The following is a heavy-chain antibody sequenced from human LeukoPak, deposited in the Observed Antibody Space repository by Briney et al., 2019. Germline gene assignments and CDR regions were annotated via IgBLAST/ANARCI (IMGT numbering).Heavy chain of an antibody. CDR3: AKQGGSGYFDY. CDR1: GRSISRGYY. CDR2: ISHSGST. J-gene: IGHJ4*02. Sequence: SETLSLTCAVSGRSISRGYYWGWTRQPPGKGLEWIGSISHSGSTHYNPSLRSRVTISVDTSKNQFSLKLRSVTAADTAVYFCAKQGGSGYFDYWGQGTLVTVSS. D-gene: IGHD1-26*01. V-gene: IGHV4-38-2*01.